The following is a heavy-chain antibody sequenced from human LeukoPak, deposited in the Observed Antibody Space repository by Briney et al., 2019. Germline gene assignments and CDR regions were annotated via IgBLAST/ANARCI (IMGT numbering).Heavy chain of an antibody. Sequence: GESLMISCKGSGYTFTNYWIVWVRLRPGERLEYMVVMNPGGASTWYIQSFVGQVTFSADASIASAFLQWSSLRASDTAMYFCARRNLREYGSGGDFDSWGQGTLVTVSS. CDR2: MNPGGAST. V-gene: IGHV5-51*01. D-gene: IGHD3-10*01. CDR3: ARRNLREYGSGGDFDS. CDR1: GYTFTNYW. J-gene: IGHJ4*02.